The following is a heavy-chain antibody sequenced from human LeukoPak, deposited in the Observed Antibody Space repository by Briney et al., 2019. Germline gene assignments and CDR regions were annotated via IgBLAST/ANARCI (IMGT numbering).Heavy chain of an antibody. CDR2: ISASGDNT. CDR3: AKAYYNILTGHSYFFDY. CDR1: GFTFSSYA. J-gene: IGHJ4*02. Sequence: GSLRFSCAASGFTFSSYAMTWVRQAPGKGLEWVSAISASGDNTYYADSVRGRFTISRDNSKNTLYLQMNSLRAEDTAVYYCAKAYYNILTGHSYFFDYWGQGTLVTVSS. D-gene: IGHD3-9*01. V-gene: IGHV3-23*01.